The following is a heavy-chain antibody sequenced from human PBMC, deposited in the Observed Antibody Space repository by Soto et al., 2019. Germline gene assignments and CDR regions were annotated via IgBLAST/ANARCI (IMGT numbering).Heavy chain of an antibody. CDR1: GFTFSSYW. V-gene: IGHV3-74*01. Sequence: EVQLVESGGGLVQPGGSLRLSCVASGFTFSSYWMHWVRQAPGTGLVWVSSISNDGSSTSYADPVKGRFTISRDNAKNTQYRQRNSLRAEDTAVYYCARLPNKSPQNWGEGTLVIVSP. CDR3: ARLPNKSPQN. CDR2: ISNDGSST. J-gene: IGHJ1*01.